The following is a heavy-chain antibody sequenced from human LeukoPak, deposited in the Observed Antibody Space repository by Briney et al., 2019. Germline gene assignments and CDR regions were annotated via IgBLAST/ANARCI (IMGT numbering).Heavy chain of an antibody. CDR3: AKRGVVIRVFLVGFHKEAYYFDS. CDR2: LSGSGGGA. CDR1: GITLSNYG. J-gene: IGHJ4*02. Sequence: PGGSLRLSCAVSGITLSNYGMSWVRQAPGKGLEWVAGLSGSGGGANYADSVQGGFTISRDNPKNTLYLQMNSLRAEDTAVYFCAKRGVVIRVFLVGFHKEAYYFDSWGQGALVTVSS. V-gene: IGHV3-23*01. D-gene: IGHD3-10*01.